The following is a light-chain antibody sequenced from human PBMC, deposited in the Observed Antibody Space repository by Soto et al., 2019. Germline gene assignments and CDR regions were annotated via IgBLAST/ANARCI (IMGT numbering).Light chain of an antibody. CDR1: SGYRTYA. CDR2: INYDGTH. J-gene: IGLJ3*02. V-gene: IGLV4-69*01. Sequence: QSVLTQSPSASASLGASVKLTCTLSSGYRTYALAWHQQQSEKGTRFLMKINYDGTHSKGDGFFDRFSGSSSGAERHLTISGLQSEDEADYYCQSLGTGIQVFGGGTKLTVL. CDR3: QSLGTGIQV.